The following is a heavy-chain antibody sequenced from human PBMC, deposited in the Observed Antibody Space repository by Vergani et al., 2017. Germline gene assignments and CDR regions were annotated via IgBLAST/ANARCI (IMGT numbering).Heavy chain of an antibody. CDR1: GFTFSSYG. V-gene: IGHV3-30*18. CDR3: AKDLRSYCSSTSCALDAFDI. J-gene: IGHJ3*02. Sequence: QVQLVESGGGVVQPGRSLRLSCAASGFTFSSYGMHWVRQAPGKGLEWVAVISYDGSNKYYADSVKGRITISRDNSKNTLYLQMNSLRAEDTAVYYCAKDLRSYCSSTSCALDAFDIWGQGTMVTVSS. CDR2: ISYDGSNK. D-gene: IGHD2-2*01.